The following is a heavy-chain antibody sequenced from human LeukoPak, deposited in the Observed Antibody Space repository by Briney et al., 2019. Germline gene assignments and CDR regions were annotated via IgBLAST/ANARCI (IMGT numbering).Heavy chain of an antibody. V-gene: IGHV3-30-3*01. CDR3: ARDRIVVVPAAPYYYGMDV. CDR2: ISYDGSNK. D-gene: IGHD2-2*01. J-gene: IGHJ6*02. CDR1: GFTFSSYA. Sequence: PGGSLRLSCAASGFTFSSYAMHWVRQAPGKGLEWVAVISYDGSNKYYADSVKGRFTISRDNSKNTLYLQMNSLRAEDTAVYYCARDRIVVVPAAPYYYGMDVWGQGTTVTVSS.